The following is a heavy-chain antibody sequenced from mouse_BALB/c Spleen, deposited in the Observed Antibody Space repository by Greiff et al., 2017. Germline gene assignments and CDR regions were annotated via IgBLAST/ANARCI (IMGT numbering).Heavy chain of an antibody. Sequence: QVQLKQSGAELVRPGASVTLSCKASGYTFTDYEMHWVKQTPVHGLEWIGAIDPETGGTAYNQKFKGKATLTVDTSSSTAYVDLSSLTSEDSAVYYCARTGYYRYAMDYWGQGTSVTVSS. D-gene: IGHD2-14*01. CDR3: ARTGYYRYAMDY. J-gene: IGHJ4*01. CDR2: IDPETGGT. V-gene: IGHV1-15*01. CDR1: GYTFTDYE.